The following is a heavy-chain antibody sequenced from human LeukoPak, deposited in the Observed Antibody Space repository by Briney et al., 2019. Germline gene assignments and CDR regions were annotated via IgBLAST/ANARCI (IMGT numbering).Heavy chain of an antibody. CDR1: GGSISGYY. Sequence: LETLSLTCSVSGGSISGYYWSWIRQPPGKGLEWIGYIYYSGSTNYNPSLKSRVTISVDTSKNQFSLKLSSVTAADTAVYYCARQYRIALRPGAFDIWGQGTMVTVSS. CDR2: IYYSGST. D-gene: IGHD6-13*01. V-gene: IGHV4-59*08. J-gene: IGHJ3*02. CDR3: ARQYRIALRPGAFDI.